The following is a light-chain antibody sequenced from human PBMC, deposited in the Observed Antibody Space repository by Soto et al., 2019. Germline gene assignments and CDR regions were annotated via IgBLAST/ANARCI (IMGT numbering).Light chain of an antibody. CDR3: CSYAGNWV. CDR2: EGS. V-gene: IGLV2-23*01. CDR1: SSDVGSYNL. Sequence: QSALTQPASVSGSPGQSITISCTGTSSDVGSYNLVSWYQQLPDKAPKLVIYEGSKRPSGVSNRFSGSKSGNPASLTISGLQAEDEADYYCCSYAGNWVFGGGTKLTV. J-gene: IGLJ3*02.